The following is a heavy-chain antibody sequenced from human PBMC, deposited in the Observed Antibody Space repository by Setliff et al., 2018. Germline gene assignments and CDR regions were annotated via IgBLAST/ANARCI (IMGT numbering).Heavy chain of an antibody. Sequence: PSETLSLTCTVSGGSISSHYWSWIRQPPGKGLEWIGSIYYSGSTNYNPSLKSRVTISVDTSKNQFSLKLSSVTAADTAVYYCARDQGLVVGVFDYWGQGTLVTVSS. CDR2: IYYSGST. V-gene: IGHV4-59*11. CDR3: ARDQGLVVGVFDY. D-gene: IGHD3-22*01. CDR1: GGSISSHY. J-gene: IGHJ4*02.